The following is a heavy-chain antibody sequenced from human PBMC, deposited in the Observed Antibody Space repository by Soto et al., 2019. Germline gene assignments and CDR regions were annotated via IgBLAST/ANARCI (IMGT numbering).Heavy chain of an antibody. CDR1: GYTFTNYA. Sequence: QVQLVQSGPEEKKPGASVKVSCKASGYTFTNYAIHWVRQAPGQRLEWMGWINAGNGDTEYSQKFQSRVTITRDTSASTAYMELSSLRSEDTAVYYCARDQGYNDRSGYYYYWGQGTLVTVSS. J-gene: IGHJ4*02. CDR3: ARDQGYNDRSGYYYY. CDR2: INAGNGDT. D-gene: IGHD3-22*01. V-gene: IGHV1-3*05.